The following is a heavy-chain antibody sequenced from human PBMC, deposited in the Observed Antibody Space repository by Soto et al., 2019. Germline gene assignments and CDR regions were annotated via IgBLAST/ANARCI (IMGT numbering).Heavy chain of an antibody. Sequence: EVQVLESGGGLVQPGGSLRLSCEGSGFTVSSHAMTWIRQAPGKRPEWVSTVTADGGTYYADSVKGRFDMSRDTSENTLYLQMNSLGAEDTAAYYCAPHVSCSGGSFQYDAFAIRGQGTMVTVSS. J-gene: IGHJ3*02. CDR3: APHVSCSGGSFQYDAFAI. V-gene: IGHV3-23*01. D-gene: IGHD2-15*01. CDR2: VTADGGT. CDR1: GFTVSSHA.